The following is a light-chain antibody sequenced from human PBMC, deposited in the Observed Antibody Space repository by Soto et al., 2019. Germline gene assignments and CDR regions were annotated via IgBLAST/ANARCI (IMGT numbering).Light chain of an antibody. CDR1: QDISSW. CDR2: DTS. Sequence: DIQMTQSPSSLSASVGDRVTITCRASQDISSWLAWFQQKSGKAPKSLIYDTSSLQSGVPSRFSGSASGTDFTLTISSLQPEDFATYYCQQYKTYPLTFGGGTKVDIK. V-gene: IGKV1D-16*01. J-gene: IGKJ4*01. CDR3: QQYKTYPLT.